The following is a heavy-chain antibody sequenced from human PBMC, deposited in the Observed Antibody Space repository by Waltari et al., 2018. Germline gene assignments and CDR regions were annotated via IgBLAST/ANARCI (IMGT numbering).Heavy chain of an antibody. CDR2: IYYSGST. CDR3: ARRSIAAAGSFQH. D-gene: IGHD6-13*01. Sequence: QLQLQESGPGLVKPSETLSLTCTVSGGSIRSSSYYWGWIRQPPGKGLEWIGSIYYSGSTYYNPSLKSRVTISVDTSKNQFSLKLSSVTAADTAVYYCARRSIAAAGSFQHWGQGTLVTVSS. J-gene: IGHJ1*01. CDR1: GGSIRSSSYY. V-gene: IGHV4-39*07.